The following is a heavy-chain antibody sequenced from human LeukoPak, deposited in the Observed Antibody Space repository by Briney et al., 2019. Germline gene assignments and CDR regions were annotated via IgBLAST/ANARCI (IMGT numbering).Heavy chain of an antibody. CDR3: VRGASGGHYVIDY. CDR2: ISSSSTI. Sequence: GGSLRLSCEGSAFIFSGHWMNWVRQTPGKGLEWVSYISSSSTIYYADSVKGRFTISRDNAKNSLYLQMNSLRTEDTAVYYCVRGASGGHYVIDYWGQGTLVTVSS. V-gene: IGHV3-48*01. J-gene: IGHJ4*02. CDR1: AFIFSGHW. D-gene: IGHD1-26*01.